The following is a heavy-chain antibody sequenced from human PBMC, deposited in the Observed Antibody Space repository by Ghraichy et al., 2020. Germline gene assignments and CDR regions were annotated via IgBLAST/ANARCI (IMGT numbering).Heavy chain of an antibody. V-gene: IGHV4-4*02. CDR3: AGGWGGQLINWFDP. Sequence: SETLSLTCAVSGGSISSSNWWSWVRQPPGKGLEWIGEIYHSGSTNYNPSLKSRVTISVDKSKNQFSLKLSSVTAADTAVYYCAGGWGGQLINWFDPWGQGTLVTVSS. D-gene: IGHD6-13*01. J-gene: IGHJ5*02. CDR1: GGSISSSNW. CDR2: IYHSGST.